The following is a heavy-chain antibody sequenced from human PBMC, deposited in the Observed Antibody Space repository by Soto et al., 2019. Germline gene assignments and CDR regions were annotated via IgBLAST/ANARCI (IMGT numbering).Heavy chain of an antibody. CDR2: ISAYNGNT. J-gene: IGHJ6*02. V-gene: IGHV1-18*01. D-gene: IGHD5-18*01. Sequence: RASVKVSCKASGYTFTSYGISWVRQAPGQGLEWMGWISAYNGNTNYAQKLQGRVTMTTDTSTSTAYMELRSLRSDDTAVYYCARRGPHTALYGMDVWGQGTTVTVSS. CDR3: ARRGPHTALYGMDV. CDR1: GYTFTSYG.